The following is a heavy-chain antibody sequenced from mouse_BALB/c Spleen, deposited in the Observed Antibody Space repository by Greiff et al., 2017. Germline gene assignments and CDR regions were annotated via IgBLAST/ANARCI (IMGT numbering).Heavy chain of an antibody. V-gene: IGHV5-6-5*01. Sequence: EVMLVESGGGLVKPGGSLKLSCAASGFTFSSYAMSWVRQTPEKRLEWVASISSGGSTYYPDSVKGRFTISRDNARNILYLQMSSLRSEDTAMYYCAIYYDYDWFAYWGQGTLVT. CDR1: GFTFSSYA. CDR3: AIYYDYDWFAY. D-gene: IGHD2-4*01. CDR2: ISSGGST. J-gene: IGHJ3*01.